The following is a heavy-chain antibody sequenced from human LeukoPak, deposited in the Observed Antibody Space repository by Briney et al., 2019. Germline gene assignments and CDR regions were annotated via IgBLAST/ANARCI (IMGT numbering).Heavy chain of an antibody. J-gene: IGHJ4*02. D-gene: IGHD3-10*01. CDR1: GGSFSGYY. CDR2: VNHSGIT. CDR3: ARPAVRGVMGRYFDS. V-gene: IGHV4-34*01. Sequence: SGTLSLTCAVYGGSFSGYYWSWIRQPPGKGLEWVWEVNHSGITIYNPSLKSRVTISVDTPKNQFSLKVTFVTAADTAVYYCARPAVRGVMGRYFDSWGQGTLVTVSS.